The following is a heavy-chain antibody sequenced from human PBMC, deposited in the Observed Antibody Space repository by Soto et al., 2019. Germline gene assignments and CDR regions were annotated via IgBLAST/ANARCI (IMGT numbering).Heavy chain of an antibody. D-gene: IGHD1-26*01. Sequence: QVQLQESGPGLVKPSETLSLTCSVSGGSISTYYWSWIRQPPGKGLEWIGYFSYSGTTNYNPSLKSRVTLSADTSKNQFSLKLTSVTAADTALYYCARGGGSYFDYWGQGTLVTVSS. CDR3: ARGGGSYFDY. CDR2: FSYSGTT. CDR1: GGSISTYY. V-gene: IGHV4-59*01. J-gene: IGHJ4*02.